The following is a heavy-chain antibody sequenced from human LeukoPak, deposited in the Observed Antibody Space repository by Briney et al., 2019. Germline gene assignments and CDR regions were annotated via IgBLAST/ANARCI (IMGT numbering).Heavy chain of an antibody. Sequence: GGSLRLSCAASGFTFSSYAMSWVRQAPGKGLEWVSAISGSGGSTYYADSVKGRFTISRDNSKNTLYLQMNSLRAEDTAVYYCAKKKGPGIAVAGTFDYWGQGTLVTVSS. CDR1: GFTFSSYA. CDR2: ISGSGGST. J-gene: IGHJ4*02. CDR3: AKKKGPGIAVAGTFDY. D-gene: IGHD6-19*01. V-gene: IGHV3-23*01.